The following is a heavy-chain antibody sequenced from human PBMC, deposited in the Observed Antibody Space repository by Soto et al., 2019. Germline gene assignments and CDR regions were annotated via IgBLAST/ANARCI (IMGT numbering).Heavy chain of an antibody. Sequence: WVLIRSSAGSGLAFNAEDSDWVSKAAGKGLEWVAVISYDGSNKYYADSVKGRFTISRDNSKNTLYLQMNSLRAEDTAVYYCAKIESAYGSGSGFDPWGQGTLVTVSS. CDR2: ISYDGSNK. CDR3: AKIESAYGSGSGFDP. J-gene: IGHJ5*02. D-gene: IGHD3-10*01. CDR1: GLAFNAED. V-gene: IGHV3-30*18.